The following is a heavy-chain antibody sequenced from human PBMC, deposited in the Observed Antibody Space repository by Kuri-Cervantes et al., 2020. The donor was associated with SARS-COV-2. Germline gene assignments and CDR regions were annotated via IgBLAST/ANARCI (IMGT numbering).Heavy chain of an antibody. D-gene: IGHD6-6*01. CDR2: ISSSSTI. CDR3: ARDREFIAARIFDY. V-gene: IGHV3-48*01. J-gene: IGHJ4*02. Sequence: GGSLRLSCAASGFTFSSYSMNWVRQAPGKGLEWVSYISSSSTIYYADSVKGRFTISRDNAKNSLYLQMNSLRAEDTAVYYCARDREFIAARIFDYWGQGTLVTVSS. CDR1: GFTFSSYS.